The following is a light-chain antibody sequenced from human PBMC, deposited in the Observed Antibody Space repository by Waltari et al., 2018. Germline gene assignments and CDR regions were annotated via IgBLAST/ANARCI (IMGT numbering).Light chain of an antibody. Sequence: QSALTQPRSVSGSPGQSVPISCTGTSGDVGRYNYVSWYQHHPGKAPILMIYDVNKRPSGVPDRFSGSKSGTTASLAISALQAEDEADYFCSSYAGSYIYVFGTGTEVTVL. V-gene: IGLV2-11*01. CDR2: DVN. CDR3: SSYAGSYIYV. CDR1: SGDVGRYNY. J-gene: IGLJ1*01.